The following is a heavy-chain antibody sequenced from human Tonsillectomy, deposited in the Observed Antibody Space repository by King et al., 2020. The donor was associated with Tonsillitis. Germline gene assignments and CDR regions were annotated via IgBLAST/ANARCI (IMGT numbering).Heavy chain of an antibody. V-gene: IGHV4-34*01. CDR3: ARGGGTIFGVIVSDSYYYYMDV. CDR2: INHSGST. J-gene: IGHJ6*03. D-gene: IGHD3-3*01. Sequence: VQLQQWGASLLKPSETLSLTCAVYGGSFSGYSWTWIRQPPGKGLEWIGEINHSGSTNYNPSLKSRVTISVDTSKNQFSLTLGSVTAADTAVYYCARGGGTIFGVIVSDSYYYYMDVWGKGTTVTVSS. CDR1: GGSFSGYS.